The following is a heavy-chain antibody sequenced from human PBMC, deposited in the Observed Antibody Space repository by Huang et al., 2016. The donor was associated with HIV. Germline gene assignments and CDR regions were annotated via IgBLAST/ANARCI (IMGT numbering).Heavy chain of an antibody. D-gene: IGHD3-16*01. CDR2: IYTSRST. CDR1: GGSISSGSYY. J-gene: IGHJ2*01. CDR3: ARDLHLGVGWYFDL. Sequence: QVQLQESGPGLVKPSQTLSLSCTVSGGSISSGSYYWIWIRQHAGKGLDWIGQIYTSRSTNHNPSIRNRVTISVDTSKNQCSLKLSCGTAADTAVYYCARDLHLGVGWYFDLWGRGTLVTVSS. V-gene: IGHV4-61*09.